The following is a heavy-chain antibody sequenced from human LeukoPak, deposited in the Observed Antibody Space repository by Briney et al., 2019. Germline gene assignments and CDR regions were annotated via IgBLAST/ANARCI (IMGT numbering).Heavy chain of an antibody. CDR1: GVSFSGYY. CDR3: ARGELGN. Sequence: KASETLSLTGAVYGVSFSGYYWSWIRQPPGKGLEWIGEINHSGSTNYNPSLKSRVTISVDTSKNQFSLKLSSVTAADTAVYYCARGELGNWGQGTLVTVSS. CDR2: INHSGST. V-gene: IGHV4-34*01. J-gene: IGHJ4*02. D-gene: IGHD1-26*01.